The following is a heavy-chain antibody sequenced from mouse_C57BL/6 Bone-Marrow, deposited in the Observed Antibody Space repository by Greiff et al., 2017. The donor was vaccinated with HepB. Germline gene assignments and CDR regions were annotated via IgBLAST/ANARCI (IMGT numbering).Heavy chain of an antibody. D-gene: IGHD3-1*01. Sequence: VQLQQSGAELVRPGASVKLSCKASGYTFTDYYINWVKQRPGQGLEWIARIYPGSGNTYYNEKFKGKATLTAEKSSSTAYMQLSSLTSEDSAVYFCATGRREGTAYWGQGTLVTVSA. V-gene: IGHV1-76*01. CDR2: IYPGSGNT. CDR1: GYTFTDYY. CDR3: ATGRREGTAY. J-gene: IGHJ3*01.